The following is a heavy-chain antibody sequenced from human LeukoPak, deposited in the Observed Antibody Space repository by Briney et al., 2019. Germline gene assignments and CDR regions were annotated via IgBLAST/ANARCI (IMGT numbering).Heavy chain of an antibody. Sequence: GASVKVSCKVSGYTLTELSMHWVRQAPGKGLEWMGGFDPEDGETIYAQKFQGRVTMTEDTSTDTAYVELSSLRSEDTAVYYCAHYALTVTTPIGYFDYWGQGTLVTVSS. CDR2: FDPEDGET. J-gene: IGHJ4*02. D-gene: IGHD4-17*01. CDR1: GYTLTELS. V-gene: IGHV1-24*01. CDR3: AHYALTVTTPIGYFDY.